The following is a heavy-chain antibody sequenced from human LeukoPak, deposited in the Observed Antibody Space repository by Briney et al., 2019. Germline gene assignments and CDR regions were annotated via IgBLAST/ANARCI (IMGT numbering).Heavy chain of an antibody. V-gene: IGHV1-8*01. CDR2: MNPNSGNT. J-gene: IGHJ5*02. D-gene: IGHD2-15*01. CDR1: GYTFTSYD. Sequence: ASVKVSCKASGYTFTSYDINWVRQATGQGLEWMGWMNPNSGNTGYAQKFQGRDTMTRNTSISTAYMELSSLRSEDTAVYYCARGVGYCSGGSCYYTTVYNWFDPWGQGTLVTVSS. CDR3: ARGVGYCSGGSCYYTTVYNWFDP.